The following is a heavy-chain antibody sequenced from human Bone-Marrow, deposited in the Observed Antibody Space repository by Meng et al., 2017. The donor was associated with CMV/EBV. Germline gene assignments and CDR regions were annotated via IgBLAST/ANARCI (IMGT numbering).Heavy chain of an antibody. CDR3: ARDCEYCSSTMCYSYYSGMDV. J-gene: IGHJ6*01. V-gene: IGHV1-46*01. CDR1: VYSLRTYY. D-gene: IGHD2-2*01. CDR2: INPSGGST. Sequence: SLKVSCKASVYSLRTYYMHWVRQAPGQGLEWMGIINPSGGSTSYAQKFQGRVTMTRDTSTSTVYMELSSLRSEDTAVYYCARDCEYCSSTMCYSYYSGMDVWGQGPTVTGSS.